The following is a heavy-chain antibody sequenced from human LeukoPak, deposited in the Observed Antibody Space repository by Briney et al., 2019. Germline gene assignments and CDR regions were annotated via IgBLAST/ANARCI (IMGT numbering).Heavy chain of an antibody. J-gene: IGHJ6*03. CDR3: ARYDSSGYYGDYYYYMDV. Sequence: GGSLRLSCAASGFTFSSYSMNWVRQAPGKGLEWVSYISSSSSTIYYADSVKGRFTISRDNAKNSLYLQMNSLRAEDTAVYYCARYDSSGYYGDYYYYMDVWGKGTTVTVSS. D-gene: IGHD3-22*01. CDR1: GFTFSSYS. CDR2: ISSSSSTI. V-gene: IGHV3-48*01.